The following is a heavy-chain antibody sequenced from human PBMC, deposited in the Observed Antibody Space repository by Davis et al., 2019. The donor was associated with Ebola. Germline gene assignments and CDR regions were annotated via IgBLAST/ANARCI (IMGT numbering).Heavy chain of an antibody. CDR2: ISSSGSTI. CDR3: ARVGSFGKLLYPYYYYGMDV. V-gene: IGHV3-11*04. J-gene: IGHJ6*04. Sequence: GESLKISCAASGFTFSDYYMSWIRQAPGKGLEWVSYISSSGSTIYYADSVKGRFTISRDNAKNSRYLQMNSLRDEDTAVYYCARVGSFGKLLYPYYYYGMDVWGKGTTVTVSS. CDR1: GFTFSDYY. D-gene: IGHD3-10*01.